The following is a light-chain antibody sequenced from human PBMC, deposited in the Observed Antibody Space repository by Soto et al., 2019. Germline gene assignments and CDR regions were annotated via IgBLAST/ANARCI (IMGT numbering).Light chain of an antibody. CDR3: SSYTSSSPVV. Sequence: QSALTQPASVSGSPGQSITISCTGTSSDIDGYNYVSWYQQHPGKAPKLMIHDVSNRPSGVSNRFSGSKSGNTASLTISGLQAEDEADYYCSSYTSSSPVVFGGGTKVTVL. CDR1: SSDIDGYNY. V-gene: IGLV2-14*01. J-gene: IGLJ2*01. CDR2: DVS.